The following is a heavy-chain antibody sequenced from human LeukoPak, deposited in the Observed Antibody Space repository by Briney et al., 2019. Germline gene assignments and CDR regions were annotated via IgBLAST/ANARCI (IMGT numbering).Heavy chain of an antibody. CDR3: ATYRQVLLPFES. J-gene: IGHJ4*02. V-gene: IGHV3-23*01. CDR1: GFTFSTFA. CDR2: IFPSGGEI. D-gene: IGHD2-8*02. Sequence: GGSLRLSCAASGFTFSTFAMIWVRQPPGKGLEWVSSIFPSGGEIHYADSVRDRFTISRDNSKSTLSLQMNSLRAEDTAIYYCATYRQVLLPFESWGQGTLVTVSS.